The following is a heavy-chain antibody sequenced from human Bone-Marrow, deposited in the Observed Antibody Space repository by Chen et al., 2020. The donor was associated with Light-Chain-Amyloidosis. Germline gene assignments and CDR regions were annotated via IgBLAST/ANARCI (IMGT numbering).Heavy chain of an antibody. CDR2: INPSGGST. J-gene: IGHJ4*02. D-gene: IGHD5-12*01. V-gene: IGHV1-46*01. Sequence: QVQLVQSGAEVNKPGASVKVSCKASGYTYTSYYMHWVRQAPGQGLEWMGIINPSGGSTSYAQKFQGRVTRTRDTSTSTVYMELSSLRSEDTAVYYCARGGGSTIRRGGPDYWGQGTLVTVSS. CDR1: GYTYTSYY. CDR3: ARGGGSTIRRGGPDY.